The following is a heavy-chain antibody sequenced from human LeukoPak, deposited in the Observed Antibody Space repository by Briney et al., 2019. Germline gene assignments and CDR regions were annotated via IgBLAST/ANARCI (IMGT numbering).Heavy chain of an antibody. J-gene: IGHJ6*02. CDR3: ARDRWELLSNSYHYCGLDV. Sequence: SGGCLRLPCAASVFTFSSYSMSWVRQAPWKGLEWVSAISGSGGSTYYADSVKGRFTISRDNSKNTLYLQMNSLRAEDTAVYYCARDRWELLSNSYHYCGLDVWGQGTTVTVSS. CDR2: ISGSGGST. V-gene: IGHV3-23*01. CDR1: VFTFSSYS. D-gene: IGHD2-15*01.